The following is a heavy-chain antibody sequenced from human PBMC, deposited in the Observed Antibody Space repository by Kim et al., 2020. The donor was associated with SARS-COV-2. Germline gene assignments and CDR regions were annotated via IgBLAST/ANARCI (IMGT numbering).Heavy chain of an antibody. V-gene: IGHV3-49*04. D-gene: IGHD4-17*01. J-gene: IGHJ3*02. CDR1: GFTFGDYT. CDR2: IRSKAYGGTT. CDR3: TRGRPTVTSQAFDI. Sequence: GGSLRLSCTASGFTFGDYTMSWVRQAPGTGLQWVGFIRSKAYGGTTEYAASVKGRFTISRDDSKSIAYLQMNSLKTDDTAVYYCTRGRPTVTSQAFDIWGQGTMVTVSS.